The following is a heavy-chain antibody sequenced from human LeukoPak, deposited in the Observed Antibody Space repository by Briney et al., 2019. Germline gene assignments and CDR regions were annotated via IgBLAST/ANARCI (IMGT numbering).Heavy chain of an antibody. CDR3: ARGEGHFDY. Sequence: PSETLSLTCAVSGGSISSGGYSWSWIRQPPGKGLEWIGYIYHSGSTYYNPSLKSRVTMSVDRSKSQFSLKLSSVTAADTAVYYCARGEGHFDYWGQGTLVTVSS. V-gene: IGHV4-30-2*01. J-gene: IGHJ4*02. CDR2: IYHSGST. CDR1: GGSISSGGYS.